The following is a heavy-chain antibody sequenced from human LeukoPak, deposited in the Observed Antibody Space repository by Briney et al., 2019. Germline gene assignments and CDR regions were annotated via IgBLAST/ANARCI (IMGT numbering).Heavy chain of an antibody. CDR1: GFTFSSYA. V-gene: IGHV3-30*04. CDR2: ISYDGSNK. D-gene: IGHD2-8*01. Sequence: GGSLRLSCAASGFTFSSYAMHWVRQAPGKGLEWVAVISYDGSNKYYADSVKGRFTISRDNSKNTLYLQMNSLRAEDTAVYYCARDDDRGGTDGYWGQGTLVTVSS. J-gene: IGHJ4*02. CDR3: ARDDDRGGTDGY.